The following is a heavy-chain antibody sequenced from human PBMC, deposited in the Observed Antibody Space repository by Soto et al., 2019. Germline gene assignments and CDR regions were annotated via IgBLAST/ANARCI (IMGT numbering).Heavy chain of an antibody. D-gene: IGHD2-8*02. Sequence: LKISCKGSGYNFANFWIGWVRQMPGKGLEWMGMIFPGDSDTKNSPSLEGQITMSVDKSDSSAYLQWRSLKASDTAIYYCAAGYSTGLDAFDIWGQGTMVTVS. CDR2: IFPGDSDT. V-gene: IGHV5-51*01. CDR1: GYNFANFW. J-gene: IGHJ3*02. CDR3: AAGYSTGLDAFDI.